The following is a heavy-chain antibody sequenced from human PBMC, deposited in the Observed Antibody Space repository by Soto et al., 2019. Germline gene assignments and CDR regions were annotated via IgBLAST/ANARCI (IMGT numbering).Heavy chain of an antibody. CDR1: GGSFSGYY. CDR2: INHSGST. D-gene: IGHD2-15*01. V-gene: IGHV4-34*01. CDR3: AGAAPRYCSGGSCYSGRDD. Sequence: SETLSLTCAVYGGSFSGYYWGWIRQPPGKGLEWIGEINHSGSTNYNPSLKSRVTISVDTSKNQFSLKLSSVTAADTAVYYCAGAAPRYCSGGSCYSGRDDWGQGTLVTVSS. J-gene: IGHJ4*02.